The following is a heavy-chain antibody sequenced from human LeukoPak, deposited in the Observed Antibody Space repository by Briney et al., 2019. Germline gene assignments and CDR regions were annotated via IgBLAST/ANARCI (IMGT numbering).Heavy chain of an antibody. D-gene: IGHD2-21*02. J-gene: IGHJ3*02. V-gene: IGHV4-59*01. CDR2: VFYSGST. Sequence: SETLSLTCTDSGGSITNYYWNGIRQPPGKGLEWIGYVFYSGSTNYNPSLKSRVTISVDTSKNQFSLKVTSVTAADTALYYCARDAVTYDAFDIWGQGTMVTVSS. CDR1: GGSITNYY. CDR3: ARDAVTYDAFDI.